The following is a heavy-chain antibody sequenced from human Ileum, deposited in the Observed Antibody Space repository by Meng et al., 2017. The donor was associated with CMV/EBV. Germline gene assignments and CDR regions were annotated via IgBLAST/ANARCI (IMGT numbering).Heavy chain of an antibody. CDR1: GFTFSDYW. CDR2: INNDGGNT. CDR3: ARVGIVVVPAASGMDV. V-gene: IGHV3-74*01. J-gene: IGHJ6*02. D-gene: IGHD2-2*01. Sequence: GESLKISCAASGFTFSDYWMHWVRQAPGKGLVWVSRINNDGGNTVYADSVKGRFTFSRDNAKNTLYLQMNRLRAEDTAVYYCARVGIVVVPAASGMDVWGQGTTVTVSS.